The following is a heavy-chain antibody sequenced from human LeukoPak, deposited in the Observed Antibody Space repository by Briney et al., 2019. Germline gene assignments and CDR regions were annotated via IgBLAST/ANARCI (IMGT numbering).Heavy chain of an antibody. CDR3: ARDHPDVVLMVYAAQGVGFDY. CDR2: IIPIIGTA. CDR1: GGTFSSYA. V-gene: IGHV1-69*05. D-gene: IGHD2-8*01. J-gene: IGHJ4*02. Sequence: SVKVSCKASGGTFSSYAISWVRQAPGPGLEWMGRIIPIIGTANYAQKSQGRVTITTDESTSTAYMELSSLRSEDTAVYYCARDHPDVVLMVYAAQGVGFDYWGQGTLVTVSS.